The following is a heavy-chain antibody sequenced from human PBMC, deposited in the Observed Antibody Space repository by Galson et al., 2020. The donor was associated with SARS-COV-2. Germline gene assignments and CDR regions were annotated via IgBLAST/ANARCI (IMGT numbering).Heavy chain of an antibody. V-gene: IGHV4-59*01. CDR2: IYYSGST. CDR3: ARVDFWSGYYHAFDI. D-gene: IGHD3-3*01. Sequence: SETLSLTCTVSGGSISSYYWSWIRQPPGKGLEWIGYIYYSGSTNYNPSLKSQVTISVDTSKNQFSLKLSSVTAADTAMYYCARVDFWSGYYHAFDIWGQGTMVTVSS. CDR1: GGSISSYY. J-gene: IGHJ3*02.